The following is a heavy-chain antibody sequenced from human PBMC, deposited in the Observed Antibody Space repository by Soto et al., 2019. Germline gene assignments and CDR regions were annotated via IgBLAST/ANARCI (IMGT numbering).Heavy chain of an antibody. CDR2: VSRISGAT. J-gene: IGHJ4*02. D-gene: IGHD2-8*02. V-gene: IGHV1-2*02. CDR1: GCSFTILL. CDR3: TRWAIWSDD. Sequence: GASEKGSWKAFGCSFTILLLDWIRQAPGEGVEWGGWVSRISGATSDAQRVQGRVTRTRDTSESTIYIEMTRLKSDDTAVYYCTRWAIWSDDWGQATPVNVST.